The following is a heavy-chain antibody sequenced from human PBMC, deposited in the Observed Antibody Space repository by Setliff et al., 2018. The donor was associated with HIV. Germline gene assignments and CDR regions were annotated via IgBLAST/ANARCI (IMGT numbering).Heavy chain of an antibody. J-gene: IGHJ4*02. V-gene: IGHV4-59*01. CDR2: IYYSGST. CDR1: GGSISSYY. Sequence: SETLSLTCTVSGGSISSYYWSWIRQPPGKGLEWIGYIYYSGSTNYNPSLKSRVTISVDTSKNQFSLKLSSVTAADTAVYYCARGDRYSYGRDYWGQGTLVTVSS. CDR3: ARGDRYSYGRDY. D-gene: IGHD5-18*01.